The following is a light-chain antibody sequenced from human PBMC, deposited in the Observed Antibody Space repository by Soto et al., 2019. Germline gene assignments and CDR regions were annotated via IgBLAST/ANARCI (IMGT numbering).Light chain of an antibody. CDR2: GAS. CDR1: QTVASN. V-gene: IGKV3-15*01. CDR3: QQYHNWPPQYT. Sequence: EIVMTQSPASLSVSPGDGATISCRASQTVASNVAWYQQKPGQGPRLLIHGASTRAARVPARFSGSGSGTDFPLTISILQSEDFAVYYCQQYHNWPPQYTFGQRTKLHIK. J-gene: IGKJ2*01.